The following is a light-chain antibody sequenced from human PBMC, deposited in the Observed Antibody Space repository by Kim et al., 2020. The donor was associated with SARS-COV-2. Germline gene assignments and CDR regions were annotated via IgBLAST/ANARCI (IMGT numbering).Light chain of an antibody. J-gene: IGLJ2*01. CDR1: SLRSYY. CDR3: NSRDSSGNHLV. Sequence: ALGKTASITCQGDSLRSYYASWYQQKPGQAPVLVIYGKNNRPSGIPDRFSGSSSGNTASLTITGAQAEDEADYYCNSRDSSGNHLVFGGGTQLTVL. CDR2: GKN. V-gene: IGLV3-19*01.